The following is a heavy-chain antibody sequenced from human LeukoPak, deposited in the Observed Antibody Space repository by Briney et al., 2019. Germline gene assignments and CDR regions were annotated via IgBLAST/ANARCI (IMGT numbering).Heavy chain of an antibody. J-gene: IGHJ6*03. CDR1: GFTFDDYA. Sequence: GGSLRLSCAASGFTFDDYAMHWVRQAPGKGLEWVSGISWDSGSIGYADSVKGRFTISRDNAKNSLYLQMNSLRAEDTALYYCARSMAGFYYYYYMDVWGKGTTVTVSS. CDR3: ARSMAGFYYYYYMDV. CDR2: ISWDSGSI. D-gene: IGHD2/OR15-2a*01. V-gene: IGHV3-9*01.